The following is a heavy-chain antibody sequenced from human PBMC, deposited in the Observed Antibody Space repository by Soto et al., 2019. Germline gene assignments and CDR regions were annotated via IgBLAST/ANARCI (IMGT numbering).Heavy chain of an antibody. CDR1: GFTFRNYA. V-gene: IGHV3-23*01. Sequence: GGSLRLSCAAAGFTFRNYAMSWVRQAPGKGLEWVSAISRSGGTSYYADSVKGRFTISRDNAKNTLYLQMDNLRAEDTAVCYCARGDCSAAGCYIHYYYGMDVWGQGTTVTVSS. D-gene: IGHD2-2*02. CDR3: ARGDCSAAGCYIHYYYGMDV. J-gene: IGHJ6*02. CDR2: ISRSGGTS.